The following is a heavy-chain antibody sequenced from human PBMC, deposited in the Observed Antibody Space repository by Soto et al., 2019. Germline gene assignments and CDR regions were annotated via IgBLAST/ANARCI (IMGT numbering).Heavy chain of an antibody. V-gene: IGHV4-30-2*01. J-gene: IGHJ4*02. CDR3: ARGGLLPDG. CDR1: GGSISSGGYS. Sequence: QLQLQESGSGLVKPSQTLSLTCAVSGGSISSGGYSWSWIRQPPGKGLEWIGYFSPSGSTYYNTSPKGRVTRSVDGSTNQFSLKLSSVTAAETAVYYCARGGLLPDGCGQGTLRTVST. D-gene: IGHD6-19*01. CDR2: FSPSGST.